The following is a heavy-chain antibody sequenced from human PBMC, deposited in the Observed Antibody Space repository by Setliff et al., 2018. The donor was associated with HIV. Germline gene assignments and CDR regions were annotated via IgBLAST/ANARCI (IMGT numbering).Heavy chain of an antibody. V-gene: IGHV3-21*01. CDR2: ISNSNSYI. CDR1: GFTFSSYS. J-gene: IGHJ6*03. CDR3: ARDGYSSSWYVDSYYMDV. D-gene: IGHD6-13*01. Sequence: GGSLRLSCAASGFTFSSYSMNWVRQAPGKGLEWVSSISNSNSYIYYGDSVKGRFTISRDNAKNSLYLQMNSLRAEDTAVYYCARDGYSSSWYVDSYYMDVWGKGNTVTVSS.